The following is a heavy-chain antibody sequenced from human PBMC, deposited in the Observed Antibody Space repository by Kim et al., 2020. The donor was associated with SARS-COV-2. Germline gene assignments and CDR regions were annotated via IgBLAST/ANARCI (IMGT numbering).Heavy chain of an antibody. V-gene: IGHV4-39*01. CDR1: GGSISSSSYY. CDR2: IYYSGST. CDR3: ARQDPRDNWFDP. J-gene: IGHJ5*02. Sequence: SETLSLTCTVSGGSISSSSYYWGWIRQPPGKGLEWIGSIYYSGSTYYNPSLKSRVTISVDTSKNQFSLKLSSVTAADTAVYYCARQDPRDNWFDPWGQGALVTVSS.